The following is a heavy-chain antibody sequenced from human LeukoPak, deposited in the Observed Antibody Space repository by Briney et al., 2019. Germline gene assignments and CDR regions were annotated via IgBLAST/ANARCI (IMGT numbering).Heavy chain of an antibody. J-gene: IGHJ6*03. CDR1: GFTFDDYA. CDR3: AKDPHSACANGVCYRSYYYYMDV. D-gene: IGHD2-8*01. V-gene: IGHV3-43*02. Sequence: GGSLRLSCAASGFTFDDYAMHWVRQAPGKGLEWVSLISGDGGSTYYADSVKGRFTISRDNSKNSLYLQMNSLRTEDTALYYCAKDPHSACANGVCYRSYYYYMDVWGKGTTVTVSS. CDR2: ISGDGGST.